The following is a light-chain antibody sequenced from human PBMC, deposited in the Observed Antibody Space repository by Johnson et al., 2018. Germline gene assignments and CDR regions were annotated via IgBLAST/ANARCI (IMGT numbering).Light chain of an antibody. CDR1: SSNIGNNY. CDR3: GTWDSSLSAGNV. CDR2: ENN. Sequence: QSVLTQPSSVSAAPGQKVTISCSGISSNIGNNYVSWYQQLPGTAPKLLIYENNKRPSGIPDRFSGSKSGTSATLGITGLQTGDEADYYCGTWDSSLSAGNVFGTGTKVTVL. V-gene: IGLV1-51*02. J-gene: IGLJ1*01.